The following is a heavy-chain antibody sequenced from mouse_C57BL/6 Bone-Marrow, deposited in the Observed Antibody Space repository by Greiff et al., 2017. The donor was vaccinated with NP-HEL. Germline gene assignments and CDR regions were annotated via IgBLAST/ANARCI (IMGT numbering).Heavy chain of an antibody. CDR3: ARDYYD. CDR1: GYSITSGYY. D-gene: IGHD1-1*01. J-gene: IGHJ4*01. V-gene: IGHV3-6*01. CDR2: ISYDGSN. Sequence: DVQLQESGPGLVKPSQSLSLTCSVTGYSITSGYYWNWIRQFPGNKLEWMGYISYDGSNNYNPSLKNRISITRDTSKNQFFLKLNSVTTEDTATYYCARDYYDWGQGTSVTVSS.